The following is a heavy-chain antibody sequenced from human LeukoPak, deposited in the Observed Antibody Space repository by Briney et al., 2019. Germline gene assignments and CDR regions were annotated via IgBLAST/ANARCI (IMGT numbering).Heavy chain of an antibody. CDR2: IYTSGST. CDR1: GVSISSYY. CDR3: ARDSYYYDSSGYRGFDY. J-gene: IGHJ4*02. D-gene: IGHD3-22*01. Sequence: SETLSLTCTVSGVSISSYYWSWIRQPAGKGLEWIGRIYTSGSTNYNPSLKSRVTMSVDTSKNQFSLKLSSVTAADTAVYYCARDSYYYDSSGYRGFDYWGQGTLVTVSS. V-gene: IGHV4-4*07.